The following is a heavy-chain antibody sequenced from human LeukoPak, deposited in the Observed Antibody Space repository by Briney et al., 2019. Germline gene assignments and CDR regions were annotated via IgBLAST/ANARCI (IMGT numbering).Heavy chain of an antibody. D-gene: IGHD6-19*01. Sequence: ASVKVSCKVSGYTLTVLSMHWVRQAPGKGLEWMGGSDPEDGETIYAQKFQGRVTMTEDTSTDTAYMELSSLRSEDTAVYYCATAIHLAVAGPFDYWGQGTLVTVSS. J-gene: IGHJ4*02. CDR2: SDPEDGET. V-gene: IGHV1-24*01. CDR3: ATAIHLAVAGPFDY. CDR1: GYTLTVLS.